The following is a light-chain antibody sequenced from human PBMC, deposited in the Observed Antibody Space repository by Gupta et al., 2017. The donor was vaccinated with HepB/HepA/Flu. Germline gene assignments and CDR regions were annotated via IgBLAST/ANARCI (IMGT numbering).Light chain of an antibody. V-gene: IGLV1-44*01. CDR1: SSNIEVNN. Sequence: QSVLTQPPSVSGTLGQRVIISCSGSSSNIEVNNVNWYQQFPGTAPKLLVYTNYHRPSGVPDRFSGSKSGTSASLAISGLQPEDDANYFCAVWDDSLNEAVFGGGTQLTVL. CDR3: AVWDDSLNEAV. J-gene: IGLJ2*01. CDR2: TNY.